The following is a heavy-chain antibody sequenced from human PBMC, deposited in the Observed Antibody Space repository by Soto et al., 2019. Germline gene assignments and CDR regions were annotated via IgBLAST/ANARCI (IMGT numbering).Heavy chain of an antibody. D-gene: IGHD6-19*01. CDR3: ARDSLAVALLDY. CDR2: IWYDGTNK. CDR1: GFTFSSYG. Sequence: GGSLRLSCAASGFTFSSYGIHWVRQARGKGLEWVAVIWYDGTNKYYADSVKGRFTISRDNSKNTLYLQMNSLRAEYTAVYYCARDSLAVALLDYWGQGT. V-gene: IGHV3-33*01. J-gene: IGHJ4*02.